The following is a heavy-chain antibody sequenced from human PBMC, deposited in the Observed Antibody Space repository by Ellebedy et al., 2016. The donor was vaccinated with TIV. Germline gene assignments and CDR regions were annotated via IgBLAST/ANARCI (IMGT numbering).Heavy chain of an antibody. V-gene: IGHV3-23*01. Sequence: PGGSLRLSCAASGFTFSDYAMSWVRQAPGKGLEWVSAISGNGGSTYYADSVKGRFTISRDTSKNTLNLQMNSLRAEDTAVYYCVKDRWGSGWFHWGQGTLVTVSS. D-gene: IGHD6-19*01. CDR1: GFTFSDYA. CDR2: ISGNGGST. J-gene: IGHJ4*02. CDR3: VKDRWGSGWFH.